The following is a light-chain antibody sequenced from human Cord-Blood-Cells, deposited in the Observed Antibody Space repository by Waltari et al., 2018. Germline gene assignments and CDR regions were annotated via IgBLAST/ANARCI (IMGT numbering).Light chain of an antibody. CDR1: SSDVGAYNS. V-gene: IGLV2-11*01. CDR3: CSYAGSYTYV. CDR2: DVS. J-gene: IGLJ1*01. Sequence: QSALTQPRSVSGSPGQSVTISCTGTSSDVGAYNSVSWYQQHPGKAPKLMIYDVSKRPSGVPDRFSGSKSGNTASLTISGLQAEDEADYYCCSYAGSYTYVFGTGTKVTVL.